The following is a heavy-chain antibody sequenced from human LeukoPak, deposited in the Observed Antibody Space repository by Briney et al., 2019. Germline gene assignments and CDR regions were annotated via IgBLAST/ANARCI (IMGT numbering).Heavy chain of an antibody. CDR3: ARDFADFGFYYYYLDV. V-gene: IGHV3-7*01. Sequence: GGSLRLSCLASGFSFSSHWMTWVRQAPGKGLEWVANIKQDASQKYYVDSAEGRFIVSRDNAKNSLYLQMDSLRPDDTAVYYCARDFADFGFYYYYLDVWGKGTTVTVSS. D-gene: IGHD3-3*01. CDR2: IKQDASQK. J-gene: IGHJ6*03. CDR1: GFSFSSHW.